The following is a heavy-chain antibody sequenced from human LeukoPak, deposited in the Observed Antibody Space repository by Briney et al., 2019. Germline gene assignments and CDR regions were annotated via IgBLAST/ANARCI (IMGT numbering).Heavy chain of an antibody. CDR3: AREAAFPVVAATPYSYYGMDV. J-gene: IGHJ6*02. V-gene: IGHV1-69*13. CDR1: GGTFSSYA. Sequence: ASVKVSCKASGGTFSSYAISWVRQAPGQGLEWMGGIIPIFGTANYAQKFQGRVTITADESTSTAYMELSSLRSEDTAVYYCAREAAFPVVAATPYSYYGMDVWGQGTTVTVSS. D-gene: IGHD2-15*01. CDR2: IIPIFGTA.